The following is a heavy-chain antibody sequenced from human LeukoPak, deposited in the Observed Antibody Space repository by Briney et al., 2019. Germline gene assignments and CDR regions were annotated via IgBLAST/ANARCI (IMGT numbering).Heavy chain of an antibody. CDR1: GFTFSSYS. CDR3: ARGRFRTMIVVADDY. J-gene: IGHJ4*02. CDR2: ISSSSSYI. V-gene: IGHV3-21*01. Sequence: GSLRLSCAASGFTFSSYSMNWVRQAPGKGLEWVSSISSSSSYIYYADSVKGRFTISRDNAKNSLYLQMNSLRAEDTAVYYCARGRFRTMIVVADDYWGQGTLVTVSS. D-gene: IGHD3-22*01.